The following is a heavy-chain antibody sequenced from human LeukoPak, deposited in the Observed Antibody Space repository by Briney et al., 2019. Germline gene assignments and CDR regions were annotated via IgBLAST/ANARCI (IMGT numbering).Heavy chain of an antibody. J-gene: IGHJ3*01. CDR2: IHPTGNT. Sequence: SDTLSLTCTATGRSNNNVSYYWRWLRQPAGKGLEWIGRIHPTGNTMYNPSLESRVTILMDTSKKQFSLKLTSVTAADTAVYYCASHYSTSGIDAFDVWGQGTVVTVSS. CDR1: GRSNNNVSYY. D-gene: IGHD6-13*01. V-gene: IGHV4-61*02. CDR3: ASHYSTSGIDAFDV.